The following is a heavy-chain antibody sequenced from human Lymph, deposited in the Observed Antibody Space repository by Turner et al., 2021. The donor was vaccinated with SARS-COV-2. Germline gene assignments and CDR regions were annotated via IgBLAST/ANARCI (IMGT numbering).Heavy chain of an antibody. D-gene: IGHD3-3*01. CDR3: ARVGVRFEWSDGYHYYYAMDV. CDR1: GFPFSSYW. J-gene: IGHJ6*02. V-gene: IGHV3-7*03. CDR2: IKQDGSEK. Sequence: EVQLVESGGGLVQPGGSLRLSFAASGFPFSSYWMSWVRQAPGKGLEWVANIKQDGSEKYYVDSVKGRFTISRDNAKNSLYLQMNSLRADDTAVYFCARVGVRFEWSDGYHYYYAMDVWGQGTTVTVSS.